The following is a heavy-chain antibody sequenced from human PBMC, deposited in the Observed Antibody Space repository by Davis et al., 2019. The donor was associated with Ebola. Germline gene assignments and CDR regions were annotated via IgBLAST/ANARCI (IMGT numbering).Heavy chain of an antibody. CDR1: GFSLSNTRMG. V-gene: IGHV2-26*01. CDR3: ARIRHGYNWDY. D-gene: IGHD1-20*01. J-gene: IGHJ4*02. Sequence: SGPTLVKPTQTLTLTCTFSGFSLSNTRMGVSWIRQPPGKALEWLAHIFSNDEKSYTTSLQSRLTISKDTSKSQVVLTMTNMDPVDTATYYCARIRHGYNWDYWGQGTLVTVSS. CDR2: IFSNDEK.